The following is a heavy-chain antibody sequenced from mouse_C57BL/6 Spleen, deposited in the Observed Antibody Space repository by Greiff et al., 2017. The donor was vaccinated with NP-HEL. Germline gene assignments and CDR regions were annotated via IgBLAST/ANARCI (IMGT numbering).Heavy chain of an antibody. V-gene: IGHV1-39*01. CDR1: GYSFTDYN. CDR3: ARQGYGSLAWFAY. J-gene: IGHJ3*01. Sequence: VQLKESGPELVKPGASVKISCKASGYSFTDYNMNWVKQSNGKSLEWIGVINPNYGTTSYNQKFKGKATLTVDQSSSTAYMQLNSLTSEDSAVYYCARQGYGSLAWFAYWGQGTLVTVSA. CDR2: INPNYGTT. D-gene: IGHD1-1*01.